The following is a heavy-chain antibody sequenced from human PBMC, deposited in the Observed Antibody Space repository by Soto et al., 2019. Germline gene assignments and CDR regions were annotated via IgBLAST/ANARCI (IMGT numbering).Heavy chain of an antibody. J-gene: IGHJ4*02. CDR3: ARCKMVRGVRQPFYY. CDR1: GESFSGYY. Sequence: SETLSLTCAVYGESFSGYYWSWIRQPPGKGLEWIGEINHSGSTNCNPSLKSRVTISVDTSKNQFTLNLSSVTAADTAVYYCARCKMVRGVRQPFYYWGQGTLVTVSS. D-gene: IGHD3-10*01. CDR2: INHSGST. V-gene: IGHV4-34*01.